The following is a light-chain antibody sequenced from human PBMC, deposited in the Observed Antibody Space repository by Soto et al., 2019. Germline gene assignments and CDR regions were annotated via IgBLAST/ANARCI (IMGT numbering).Light chain of an antibody. CDR2: ATS. J-gene: IGKJ2*03. CDR1: QNILTY. Sequence: IQMTQSPSSVSASVGDTVTITCRASQNILTYLHWYQQKPGKAPKIIIFATSNLQRGVPPRFSGGSSGTAFSITTTSLQPEDFATYYCQHSYGNPPYSFGQGTKLET. CDR3: QHSYGNPPYS. V-gene: IGKV1-39*01.